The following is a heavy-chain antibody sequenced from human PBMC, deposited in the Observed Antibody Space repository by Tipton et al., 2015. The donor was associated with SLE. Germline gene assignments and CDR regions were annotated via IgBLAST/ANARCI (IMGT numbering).Heavy chain of an antibody. D-gene: IGHD4-17*01. CDR2: IYYSGST. V-gene: IGHV4-39*01. J-gene: IGHJ4*02. Sequence: LRLSCTVSGGSISSSSYYWGWIRQPPGQGLEWIGSIYYSGSTYYNPSLKSRVTISVDTSKNQFSLKLSSVTAADTAVYYCAADYGDYADPLGYWGQGTLVTVSS. CDR1: GGSISSSSYY. CDR3: AADYGDYADPLGY.